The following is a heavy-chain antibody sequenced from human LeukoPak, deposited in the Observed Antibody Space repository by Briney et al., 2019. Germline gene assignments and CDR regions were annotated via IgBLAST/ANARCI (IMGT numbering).Heavy chain of an antibody. J-gene: IGHJ4*02. CDR1: GFTFSDYY. CDR2: ISSSGSTI. CDR3: ARDSKEMYYFDY. Sequence: GGSLRLSCAASGFTFSDYYMSWVRQAPGKGLEWVSYISSSGSTIYYADSVKGRFTISRDNAKNSLYLQMNSLRAEDTAVYYCARDSKEMYYFDYWGQGTLVTVSS. V-gene: IGHV3-11*01.